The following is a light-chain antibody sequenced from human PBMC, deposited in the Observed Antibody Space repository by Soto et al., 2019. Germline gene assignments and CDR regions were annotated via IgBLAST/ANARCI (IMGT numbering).Light chain of an antibody. CDR2: DAS. Sequence: EIVLTQSPGTLSLSPGERATLSCRASQSVSSSYLLWYQQKPGQAPRLLIYDASSRATGIPDRFSGSGSGKDFTLTISRLEPEDFAVYYCQQYDGSRWTFGQGTKVDIK. V-gene: IGKV3-20*01. J-gene: IGKJ1*01. CDR3: QQYDGSRWT. CDR1: QSVSSSY.